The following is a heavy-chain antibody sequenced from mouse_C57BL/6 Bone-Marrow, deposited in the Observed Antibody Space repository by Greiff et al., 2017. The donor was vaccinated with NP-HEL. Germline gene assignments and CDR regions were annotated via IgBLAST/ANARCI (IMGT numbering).Heavy chain of an antibody. CDR3: TTGGSSPYAMDY. Sequence: VQLKESGAELVRPGASVKLSCTVSGFNIQDDYMHWVKQRPEQGLEWIGWIDPENGDTEYASKFQGKATITADPSSNTAYLQLSSLTSEDTAVYYCTTGGSSPYAMDYWGQGTSVTVSS. J-gene: IGHJ4*01. V-gene: IGHV14-4*01. CDR2: IDPENGDT. D-gene: IGHD1-1*01. CDR1: GFNIQDDY.